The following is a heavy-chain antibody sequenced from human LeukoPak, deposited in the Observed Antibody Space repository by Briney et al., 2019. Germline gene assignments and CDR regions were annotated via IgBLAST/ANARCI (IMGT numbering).Heavy chain of an antibody. CDR2: IYSGGST. D-gene: IGHD3-10*01. CDR1: GFTVSSNY. V-gene: IGHV3-53*01. CDR3: ARGRGAYYYYMDV. Sequence: GGSLRLSCAASGFTVSSNYMSWVRQAPGKGLEWVSVIYSGGSTYYADSVKGRFTISRDNSKNPLYLQMNSLRAEDTAVYYCARGRGAYYYYMDVWGKGTTVTVSS. J-gene: IGHJ6*03.